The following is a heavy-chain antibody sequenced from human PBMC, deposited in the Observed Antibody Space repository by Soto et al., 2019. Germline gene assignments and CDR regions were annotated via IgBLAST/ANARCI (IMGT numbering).Heavy chain of an antibody. Sequence: EVQLLESGGGWVQPGGSLRLSCAASGFTFSSYAMNWVRQAPGKGLEWVSDISGSGGSTYYADSVPGRFSISRDSSKNTLYLQMNSLRAEDTAVYYCAKRGSGSYFDYWGQGTLVTVSS. CDR3: AKRGSGSYFDY. D-gene: IGHD1-26*01. V-gene: IGHV3-23*01. J-gene: IGHJ4*02. CDR2: ISGSGGST. CDR1: GFTFSSYA.